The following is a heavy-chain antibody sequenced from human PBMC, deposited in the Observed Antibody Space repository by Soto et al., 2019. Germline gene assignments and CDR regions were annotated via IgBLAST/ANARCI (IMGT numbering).Heavy chain of an antibody. Sequence: PSETLSLTGTVSGGSISSGGYYWSWIRQHPGKDLEWIGYIYYSGSTYYNPSLKSRVTISVDTSKNQFSLKLSSVTAADTAVYYCAREYIHTPRALDYLGQVNLVTVCS. V-gene: IGHV4-31*03. D-gene: IGHD5-18*01. J-gene: IGHJ4*02. CDR2: IYYSGST. CDR1: GGSISSGGYY. CDR3: AREYIHTPRALDY.